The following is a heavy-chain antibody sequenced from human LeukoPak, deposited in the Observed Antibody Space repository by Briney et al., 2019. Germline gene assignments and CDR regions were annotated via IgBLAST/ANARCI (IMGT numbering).Heavy chain of an antibody. CDR2: IKQEGSGK. Sequence: PGGSLRLSCAASGLTFSSYWMSWVRQAPGKGLEWVANIKQEGSGKYYVDSVKGRFTISRDNAKNSLYLQMNSLRAEDTAVYYCARVSTPYYYDSSGYYTELFDYWGQGTLVTVSS. CDR3: ARVSTPYYYDSSGYYTELFDY. D-gene: IGHD3-22*01. V-gene: IGHV3-7*01. J-gene: IGHJ4*02. CDR1: GLTFSSYW.